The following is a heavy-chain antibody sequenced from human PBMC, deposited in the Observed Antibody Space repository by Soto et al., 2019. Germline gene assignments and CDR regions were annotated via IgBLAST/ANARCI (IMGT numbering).Heavy chain of an antibody. J-gene: IGHJ6*02. CDR3: ARHGPVDTAMVHYYYYYYGMDV. D-gene: IGHD5-18*01. V-gene: IGHV4-39*01. CDR1: GGSISSSSYY. CDR2: IYYSGST. Sequence: SETLSLTCTVSGGSISSSSYYWGWIRQPPGKGLEWIGSIYYSGSTYYNPSLKSRVTISVDTSKNQFSLKLSSVTAADTAVYYCARHGPVDTAMVHYYYYYYGMDVWGQGTTVPVSS.